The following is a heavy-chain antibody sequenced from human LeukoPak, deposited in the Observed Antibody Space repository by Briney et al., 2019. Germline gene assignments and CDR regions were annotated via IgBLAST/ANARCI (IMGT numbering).Heavy chain of an antibody. D-gene: IGHD3-22*01. CDR3: ARDPSNSSGYHAHFDS. CDR2: ISCYNGDA. V-gene: IGHV1-18*01. CDR1: GYTFSHHG. Sequence: ASVKVSCKASGYTFSHHGISWVRQAPGQGLEWMGWISCYNGDAMYAQNVQGRVTMTTDTSTRTAYMELRSLRSDDTAMYCCARDPSNSSGYHAHFDSWGQGTLVTVSS. J-gene: IGHJ4*02.